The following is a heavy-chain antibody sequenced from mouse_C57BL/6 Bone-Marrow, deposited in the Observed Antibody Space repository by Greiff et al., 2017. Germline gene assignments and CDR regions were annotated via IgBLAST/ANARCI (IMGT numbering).Heavy chain of an antibody. V-gene: IGHV1-15*01. CDR3: TRDTTVVAYYFDY. CDR1: GYTFTDYE. Sequence: QVQLQQSGAELVRPGASVTLSCKASGYTFTDYEMHWVKQTPVHGLEWIGAIDPETGGTAYNQKFKGKAILTADKSSSTAYMELRSLTSEDSAVYYCTRDTTVVAYYFDYWGQGNTLTVSS. D-gene: IGHD1-1*01. J-gene: IGHJ2*01. CDR2: IDPETGGT.